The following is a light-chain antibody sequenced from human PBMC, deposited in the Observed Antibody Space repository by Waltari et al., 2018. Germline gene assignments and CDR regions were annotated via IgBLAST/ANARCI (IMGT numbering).Light chain of an antibody. J-gene: IGLJ2*01. CDR3: CSYAGSYTVV. V-gene: IGLV2-11*01. CDR1: SRDVGGYNS. Sequence: QSALTQPRSVSGSPGQAVTISCTGTSRDVGGYNSVSWYQQHPGKAPKLMIYDVSTRPSGVPDRFSGSKSGNTASLTISGLQAEDEADYYCCSYAGSYTVVFGGGTKLTVL. CDR2: DVS.